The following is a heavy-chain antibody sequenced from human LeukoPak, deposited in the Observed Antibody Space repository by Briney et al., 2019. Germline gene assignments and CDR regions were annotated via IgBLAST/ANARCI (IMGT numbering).Heavy chain of an antibody. Sequence: ASVKVSCKASGYTFTSYGISWVRQAPGQGLEWMGWISAYNGNTNYAQKLQGRVTMTTDTSTSTAYMELRSLRSDDTAVYYCAREGRYCSSTSYLTFDYWGQGTLVTVSS. CDR2: ISAYNGNT. D-gene: IGHD2-2*01. V-gene: IGHV1-18*01. CDR1: GYTFTSYG. CDR3: AREGRYCSSTSYLTFDY. J-gene: IGHJ4*02.